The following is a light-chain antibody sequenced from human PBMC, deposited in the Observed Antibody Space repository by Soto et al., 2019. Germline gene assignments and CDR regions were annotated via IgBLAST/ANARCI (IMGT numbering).Light chain of an antibody. CDR3: TSYAGDTAPYV. V-gene: IGLV2-23*02. CDR2: EVS. J-gene: IGLJ1*01. CDR1: SRDVGSYNL. Sequence: QSVLTQPASVSGSPGQSITISCTGTSRDVGSYNLVSWYQQHPGKAPKLMIYEVSKRPSGVSNRFSGSKSGNTASLTISGLQAEDEADYYCTSYAGDTAPYVFGTGTKVTVL.